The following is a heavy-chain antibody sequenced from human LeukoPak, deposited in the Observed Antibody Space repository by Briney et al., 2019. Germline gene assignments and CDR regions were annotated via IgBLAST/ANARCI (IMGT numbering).Heavy chain of an antibody. D-gene: IGHD6-13*01. CDR1: GFTFILYC. CDR2: IKGDGSEK. Sequence: GGSLRLSCTASGFTFILYCMSWVRQAPGRGLEWVATIKGDGSEKYYVDSVKGRFTISRDNAQNSLDLHMDSLRAEDTAVYYCARGISEPSTRYIGGQGALVTVSS. CDR3: ARGISEPSTRYI. J-gene: IGHJ4*02. V-gene: IGHV3-7*01.